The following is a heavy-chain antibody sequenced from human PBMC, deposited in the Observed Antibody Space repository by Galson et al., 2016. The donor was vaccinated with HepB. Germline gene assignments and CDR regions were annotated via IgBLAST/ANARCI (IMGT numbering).Heavy chain of an antibody. CDR3: ATAPGAGTF. CDR1: GNTFTDYW. V-gene: IGHV1-2*02. Sequence: SVKVSCKASGNTFTDYWIHWVRQSPGLGLQWMAWINPYNGATKYVPNFQDRVTMTTDTSITTVYIEVRGLRSDDTAVYFCATAPGAGTFWGQGTTVTVS. D-gene: IGHD6-19*01. J-gene: IGHJ6*02. CDR2: INPYNGAT.